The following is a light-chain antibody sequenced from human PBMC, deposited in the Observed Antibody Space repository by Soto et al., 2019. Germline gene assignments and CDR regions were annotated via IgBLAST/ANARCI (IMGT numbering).Light chain of an antibody. CDR1: QAISNY. Sequence: DIQMTQSPSSLSASVGDRVTITCRASQAISNYVAWYQQKPGQVPKLLIYAASTLQSGVPSRFSGSGSGTDFTLTISSLQPEDVATYYCQKYNGDSRTFGQGTKVEVK. CDR3: QKYNGDSRT. J-gene: IGKJ1*01. CDR2: AAS. V-gene: IGKV1-27*01.